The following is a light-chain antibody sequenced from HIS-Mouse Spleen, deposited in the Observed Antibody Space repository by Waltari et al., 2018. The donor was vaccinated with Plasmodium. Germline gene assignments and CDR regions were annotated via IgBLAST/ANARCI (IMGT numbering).Light chain of an antibody. CDR2: GAS. V-gene: IGKV3-15*01. Sequence: EIVMTQSPATLSVSPGERATLSCRASQSVSRHLAWYPQKPGQAPRLLIYGASTRATGIPARFSGSGSGTEFTLTISSLQSEDFAVYYCQQYNNWSFTFGPGTKVDIK. J-gene: IGKJ3*01. CDR1: QSVSRH. CDR3: QQYNNWSFT.